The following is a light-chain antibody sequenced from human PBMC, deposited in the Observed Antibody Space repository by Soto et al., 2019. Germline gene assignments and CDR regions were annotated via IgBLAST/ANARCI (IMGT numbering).Light chain of an antibody. CDR3: QQYGSPA. V-gene: IGKV3-20*01. J-gene: IGKJ1*01. CDR2: GAS. Sequence: EIVLTQSPGTLSLSPGERATLSCRASRSVSSSYLAWYQQKPGQAPRLLIYGASSRATGIPDRFSGSGSGTDFTLTISRLEPEDFAVYYCQQYGSPAFGQGTKVEIK. CDR1: RSVSSSY.